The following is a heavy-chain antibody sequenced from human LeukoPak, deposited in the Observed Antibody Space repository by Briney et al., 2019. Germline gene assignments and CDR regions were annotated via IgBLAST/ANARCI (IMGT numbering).Heavy chain of an antibody. D-gene: IGHD3-22*01. CDR1: GFTFSTFG. V-gene: IGHV3-21*01. CDR3: ARGTTYNHDRSGRYGMDV. CDR2: IGSSPGYM. Sequence: GGSLRLSCAASGFTFSTFGMNWVRQAPGKGLEWVSSIGSSPGYMYYADSVKGRFTISRDNAKNSLYLQMNNLRAEDTAMYYCARGTTYNHDRSGRYGMDVWGQGTTVTVSS. J-gene: IGHJ6*02.